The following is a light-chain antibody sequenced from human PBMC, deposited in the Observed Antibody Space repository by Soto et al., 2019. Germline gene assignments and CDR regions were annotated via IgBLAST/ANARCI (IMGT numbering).Light chain of an antibody. CDR1: QDISNY. V-gene: IGKV1-33*01. J-gene: IGKJ2*01. Sequence: QMTQYQSSLSASVGDMVTMTCHASQDISNYLNWYQQTPGKAPKLLIYEASELQTGVPSRFSGGGSGTNFTLTISSLQSEDFASYYCQHYDNLVLYTFGQRTNVDI. CDR2: EAS. CDR3: QHYDNLVLYT.